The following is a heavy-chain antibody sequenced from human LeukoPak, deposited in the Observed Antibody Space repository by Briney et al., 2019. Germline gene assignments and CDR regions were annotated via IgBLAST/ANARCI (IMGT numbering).Heavy chain of an antibody. D-gene: IGHD1-26*01. CDR1: GFTSSSYS. V-gene: IGHV3-21*01. CDR3: ARDPSGTYYPRVSGALDI. Sequence: GGSLRLSCAASGFTSSSYSMNWVRQAPGKGLEWVSSISSISSYIYYADSVKGRFTVSRDNAKNSLYLQMDSLRAEDTAVYYCARDPSGTYYPRVSGALDIWGQGTMVTVSS. CDR2: ISSISSYI. J-gene: IGHJ3*02.